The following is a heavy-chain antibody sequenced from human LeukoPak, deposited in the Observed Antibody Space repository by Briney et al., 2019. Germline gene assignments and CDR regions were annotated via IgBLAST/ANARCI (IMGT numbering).Heavy chain of an antibody. Sequence: SETPSLTCTVSGGSISSYYWSWIRQPPGKGLEWIGYIYYSGSTNYNPSLKSRVTISVDTSKNQFSLKLSSVTAADTAVYYCARAGSTRGGWFDPWGQGTLVTVSS. J-gene: IGHJ5*02. D-gene: IGHD2-2*01. CDR2: IYYSGST. CDR1: GGSISSYY. CDR3: ARAGSTRGGWFDP. V-gene: IGHV4-59*01.